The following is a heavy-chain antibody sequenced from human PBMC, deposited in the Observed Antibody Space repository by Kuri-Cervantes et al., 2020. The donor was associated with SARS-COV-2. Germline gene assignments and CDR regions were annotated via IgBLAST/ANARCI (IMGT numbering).Heavy chain of an antibody. J-gene: IGHJ6*03. Sequence: GESLKISCAACGFTFSSYDMHWVRQATGKGLEWVSAIGTAGDTYYPGSVKGQFTISRESAKNSLYLQMNSLRAGDTAVYYCARITIFGVVIIYYYMDVWGKGTTVTVSS. CDR2: IGTAGDT. D-gene: IGHD3-3*01. CDR1: GFTFSSYD. CDR3: ARITIFGVVIIYYYMDV. V-gene: IGHV3-13*03.